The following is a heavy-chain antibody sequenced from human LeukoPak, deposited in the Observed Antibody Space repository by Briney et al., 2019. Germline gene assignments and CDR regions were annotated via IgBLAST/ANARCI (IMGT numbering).Heavy chain of an antibody. Sequence: SETLSLTCTVSAGSISIYYWSSIRQPPGKGLEWIGYIYYSVSTNYNPSLKSRVTISVDTSKNQFSLKLSSVTAGDTAVYYCARHARGVFGVVTTYYFDYWGQGSLVTVSS. V-gene: IGHV4-59*08. CDR2: IYYSVST. D-gene: IGHD3-3*01. CDR1: AGSISIYY. J-gene: IGHJ4*02. CDR3: ARHARGVFGVVTTYYFDY.